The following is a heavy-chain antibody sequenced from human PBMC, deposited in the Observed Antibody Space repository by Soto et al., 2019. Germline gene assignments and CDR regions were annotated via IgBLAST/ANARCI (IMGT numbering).Heavy chain of an antibody. CDR2: IWYDGTQK. J-gene: IGHJ4*02. CDR3: ARAGGTTVTGLWHFDS. CDR1: GFTFNTYS. Sequence: PGGSLRLSYEASGFTFNTYSMHWVRQPPGKGLEWLAAIWYDGTQKYYADSVKGRFIISRDNSKKTLYLEMNSLRAEDTAVYYCARAGGTTVTGLWHFDSWGQGTLVTVSS. D-gene: IGHD4-17*01. V-gene: IGHV3-33*01.